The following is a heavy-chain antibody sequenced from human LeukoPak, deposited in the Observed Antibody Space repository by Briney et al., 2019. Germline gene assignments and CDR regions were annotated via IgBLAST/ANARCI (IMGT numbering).Heavy chain of an antibody. V-gene: IGHV3-7*04. D-gene: IGHD2/OR15-2a*01. CDR1: GFTFSDYW. Sequence: GGSLRLSCVASGFTFSDYWMSWVRQAPGKGLEWVAHIKHDASEKYYVDSVKGRFTISRDNAKNSLYLPMNSLRAEDTAVYYCARTSKYSFDIWGQGTMVTVSS. J-gene: IGHJ3*02. CDR3: ARTSKYSFDI. CDR2: IKHDASEK.